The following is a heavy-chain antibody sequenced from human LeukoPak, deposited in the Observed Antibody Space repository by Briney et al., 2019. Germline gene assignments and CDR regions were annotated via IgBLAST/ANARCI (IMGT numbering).Heavy chain of an antibody. Sequence: ASVKVSCKASGYTFTSYYMHWVRQAPGQGLEWMGIINPSGGSTSYAQKFQGRVTMTRDTSTSTVYMELSSLRSEDTAVYYCARDRLHLLRSTAARGPSDYWGQGTLVTVSS. J-gene: IGHJ4*02. CDR2: INPSGGST. CDR1: GYTFTSYY. CDR3: ARDRLHLLRSTAARGPSDY. D-gene: IGHD6-6*01. V-gene: IGHV1-46*01.